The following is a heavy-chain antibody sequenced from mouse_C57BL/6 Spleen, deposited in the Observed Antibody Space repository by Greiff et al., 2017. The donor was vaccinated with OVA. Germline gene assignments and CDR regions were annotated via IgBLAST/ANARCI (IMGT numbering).Heavy chain of an antibody. Sequence: EVKLQESGGGLVKPGGSLKLSCAASGFTFSSYAMSWVRQTPEERLEWVATISDGGSYTYSPDNVTGRFTFSSDNAKNNLYLQMSHLKSEDTAMYYCARDRAPVWSTTVVATRYWYFDVWGTGTTVTVSS. V-gene: IGHV5-4*01. CDR2: ISDGGSYT. CDR1: GFTFSSYA. J-gene: IGHJ1*03. CDR3: ARDRAPVWSTTVVATRYWYFDV. D-gene: IGHD1-1*01.